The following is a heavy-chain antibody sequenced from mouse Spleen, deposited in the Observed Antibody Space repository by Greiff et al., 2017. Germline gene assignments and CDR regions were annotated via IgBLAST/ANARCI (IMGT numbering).Heavy chain of an antibody. Sequence: VQLQESGPELVKPGASVKISCKASGYAFSSSWMNWVKQRPGKGLEWIGRIYPGDGDTNYNGKFKGKATKTVDKSSSTAYMELARLTSEDSAVYYCARDYRYDEGYYYAMDYWGQGTSVTVSS. J-gene: IGHJ4*01. CDR2: IYPGDGDT. V-gene: IGHV1-82*01. CDR1: GYAFSSSW. CDR3: ARDYRYDEGYYYAMDY. D-gene: IGHD2-14*01.